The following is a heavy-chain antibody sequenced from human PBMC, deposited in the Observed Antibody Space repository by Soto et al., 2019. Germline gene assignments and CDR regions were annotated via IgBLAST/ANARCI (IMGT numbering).Heavy chain of an antibody. D-gene: IGHD6-19*01. CDR3: AKGPHSSGPFDY. CDR1: GFTFSSYA. V-gene: IGHV3-23*01. Sequence: PGESLKISCAASGFTFSSYAMSWVRQAPGKGLEWVSAISGSGGSTYYADSVKGRFTISRDNSKNTLYLQMNSLRAEDTAVYYCAKGPHSSGPFDYWGQGTLVTVSS. J-gene: IGHJ4*02. CDR2: ISGSGGST.